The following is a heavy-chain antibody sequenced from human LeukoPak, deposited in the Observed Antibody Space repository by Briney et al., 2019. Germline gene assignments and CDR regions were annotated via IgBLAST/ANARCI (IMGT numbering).Heavy chain of an antibody. D-gene: IGHD6-13*01. V-gene: IGHV4-61*02. Sequence: PSETLSLTCTVSGGSISSGSYYWSWIRQPAGKGLEWIGRIYTSGSTNYNPSLKSRVTIPVDTSKNQFSLKLSSVTAADTAVYYCARSIAAAGRFDYWGQGTLVTVSS. CDR3: ARSIAAAGRFDY. CDR1: GGSISSGSYY. J-gene: IGHJ4*02. CDR2: IYTSGST.